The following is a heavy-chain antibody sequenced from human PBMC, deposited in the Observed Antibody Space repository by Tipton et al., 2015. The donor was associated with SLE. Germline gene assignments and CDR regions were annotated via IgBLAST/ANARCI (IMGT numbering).Heavy chain of an antibody. CDR3: ARDLGSFYGMDV. Sequence: TLSLTCVVSGGAISSSYWWSWVRQPPGKGLEWIGEIYHSGRTNYNPSLKSRVSLSVDTSKNQFSLKLRSVTAADTAVYYCARDLGSFYGMDVWGQGTTVTVSS. D-gene: IGHD2-15*01. J-gene: IGHJ6*02. V-gene: IGHV4-4*02. CDR1: GGAISSSYW. CDR2: IYHSGRT.